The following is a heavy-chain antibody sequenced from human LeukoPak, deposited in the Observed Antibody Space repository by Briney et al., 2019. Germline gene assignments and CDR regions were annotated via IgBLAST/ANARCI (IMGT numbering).Heavy chain of an antibody. V-gene: IGHV4-39*01. CDR2: VYYSGTT. D-gene: IGHD5-18*01. CDR3: ARATAIAPPVGWFDP. Sequence: SETLSLTCAVSGGSISSSSYYWGWIRLHPRKGLEWLGSVYYSGTTYYSPSLKSRVTISADTSKNQFSLEVNAVNAADTAVYYCARATAIAPPVGWFDPWGQGTLVTVSS. CDR1: GGSISSSSYY. J-gene: IGHJ5*02.